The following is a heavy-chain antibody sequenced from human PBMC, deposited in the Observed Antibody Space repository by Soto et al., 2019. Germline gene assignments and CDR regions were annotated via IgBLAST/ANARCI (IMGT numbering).Heavy chain of an antibody. CDR1: GFTFSNAW. V-gene: IGHV3-15*07. CDR2: IKSKTDGGTT. Sequence: GGSLRLSCAASGFTFSNAWMNWVRQAPGKGLEWVGRIKSKTDGGTTDYAAPVKGRFTISRDDSKNTLYLQMNSLKTEDTAVYYCTTSHNTAWGRIQLWLSGYSGSDPGGDAFDIWGQGTMVTVSS. J-gene: IGHJ3*02. D-gene: IGHD5-12*01. CDR3: TTSHNTAWGRIQLWLSGYSGSDPGGDAFDI.